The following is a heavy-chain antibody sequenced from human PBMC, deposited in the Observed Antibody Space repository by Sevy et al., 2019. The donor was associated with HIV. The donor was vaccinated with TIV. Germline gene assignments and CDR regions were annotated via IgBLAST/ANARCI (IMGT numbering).Heavy chain of an antibody. V-gene: IGHV3-7*01. J-gene: IGHJ4*02. CDR1: GFDFNHHW. CDR2: IKQDGSET. D-gene: IGHD3-9*01. Sequence: GGSLRLSCAASGFDFNHHWMSWVRQAPQKGLEWVANIKQDGSETYYVDSLEGRFTISRDNAKHSLSLQINDLRAEDTAVYYCARLPTGLQSFNYLLSTYFDSWGQGTLVTVSS. CDR3: ARLPTGLQSFNYLLSTYFDS.